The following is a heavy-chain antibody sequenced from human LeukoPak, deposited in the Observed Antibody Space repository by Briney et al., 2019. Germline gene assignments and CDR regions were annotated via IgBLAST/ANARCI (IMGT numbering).Heavy chain of an antibody. J-gene: IGHJ4*02. Sequence: ASVKVSCKAPGYTFTGYYMHWVRQAPGQGLEWMGWINPNSGGTNYAQKFQGRVTMARDTSISTAYMELSRLRSDDTAVYYCASTPYYDFWSGSLYYFDYWGQGTLVTVSS. V-gene: IGHV1-2*02. CDR3: ASTPYYDFWSGSLYYFDY. CDR1: GYTFTGYY. D-gene: IGHD3-3*01. CDR2: INPNSGGT.